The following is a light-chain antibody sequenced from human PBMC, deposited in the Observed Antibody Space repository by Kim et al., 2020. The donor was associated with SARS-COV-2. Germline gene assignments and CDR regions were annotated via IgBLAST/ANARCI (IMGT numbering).Light chain of an antibody. J-gene: IGKJ1*01. Sequence: ASVGDRVTITCRASQGISNYLALYQQKPGKVPKLLIYAASALKSGVPSRFSGSGSGTDFTLTITSLQPEDVAAYYCQQCKGAPWTFGQGTKVDIK. CDR1: QGISNY. CDR3: QQCKGAPWT. V-gene: IGKV1-27*01. CDR2: AAS.